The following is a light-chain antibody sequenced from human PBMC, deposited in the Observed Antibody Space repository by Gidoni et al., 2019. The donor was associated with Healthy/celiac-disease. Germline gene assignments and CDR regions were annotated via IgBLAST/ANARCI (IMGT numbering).Light chain of an antibody. CDR1: QSLLHSNGYNY. CDR2: LGS. J-gene: IGKJ1*01. V-gene: IGKV2-28*01. Sequence: VITQSPLSLPVSPGEAASISCRSSQSLLHSNGYNYLDWYLQKPGQSPHPLIYLGSNRASWVPDRFSGSGSGTDFTLKISRVEAEDVGFYYCMQALQFSWTFGQGTKVEIK. CDR3: MQALQFSWT.